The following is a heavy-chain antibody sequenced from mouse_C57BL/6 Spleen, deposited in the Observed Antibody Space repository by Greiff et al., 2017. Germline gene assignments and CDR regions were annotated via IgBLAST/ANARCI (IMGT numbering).Heavy chain of an antibody. CDR3: ARDDYSNPWFAY. V-gene: IGHV5-4*01. D-gene: IGHD2-5*01. J-gene: IGHJ3*01. CDR2: ISDGGSYT. CDR1: GFTFSSYA. Sequence: VQLKESGGGLVKPGGSLKLSCAASGFTFSSYAMSWVRQTPEKRLEWVATISDGGSYTYYPDNVKGRFTISRDNAKNNLYLQMSHLKSEDTAMYYCARDDYSNPWFAYWGQGTLVTVSA.